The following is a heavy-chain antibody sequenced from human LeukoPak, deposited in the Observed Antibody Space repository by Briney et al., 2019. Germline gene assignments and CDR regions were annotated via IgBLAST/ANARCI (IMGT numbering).Heavy chain of an antibody. CDR3: AREPANREDYYYYGMDV. Sequence: GRSLRLSCAASGFTFSSYGMHWVRQAPGKGLEWVAVIWYDGSNEYYADSVKGRFTISRDNSKNTLYLQMNSLRAEDTAVYYCAREPANREDYYYYGMDVWGQGTTVTVSS. CDR2: IWYDGSNE. J-gene: IGHJ6*02. CDR1: GFTFSSYG. V-gene: IGHV3-33*01.